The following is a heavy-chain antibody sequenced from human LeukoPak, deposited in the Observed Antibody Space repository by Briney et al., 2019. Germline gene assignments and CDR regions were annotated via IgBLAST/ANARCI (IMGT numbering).Heavy chain of an antibody. CDR2: IYPGDSDT. CDR1: GYSFISYW. J-gene: IGHJ5*02. D-gene: IGHD6-13*01. V-gene: IGHV5-51*01. Sequence: GDSLKTSFQGSGYSFISYWIGWVRQLPGKGLEWMGIIYPGDSDTRFSPSFQGQVTLSADKSISTAYLQWSSLKASDTAMYYCARRRSSSWYWFDPWGQGTLVTVSS. CDR3: ARRRSSSWYWFDP.